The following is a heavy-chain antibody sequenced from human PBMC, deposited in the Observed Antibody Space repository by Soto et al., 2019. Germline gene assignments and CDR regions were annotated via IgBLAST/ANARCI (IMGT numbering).Heavy chain of an antibody. CDR3: AKGLYRGTMIVVVITVDAFDI. D-gene: IGHD3-22*01. CDR2: ISGSGGST. V-gene: IGHV3-23*01. J-gene: IGHJ3*02. CDR1: GFTFSSYA. Sequence: GGSLRLSCAASGFTFSSYAMSWVRQAPGKGLEWVSAISGSGGSTYYADSVKGRFTISRDNSKNTLYLQMNSLRAEDTAVYYCAKGLYRGTMIVVVITVDAFDIWGQGTMVTVSS.